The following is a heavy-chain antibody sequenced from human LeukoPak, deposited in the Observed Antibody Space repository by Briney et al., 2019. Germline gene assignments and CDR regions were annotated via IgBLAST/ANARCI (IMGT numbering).Heavy chain of an antibody. CDR1: GFTFSGSA. D-gene: IGHD2-21*02. CDR3: AKEWAYCGGDCYSAFDY. V-gene: IGHV3-73*01. CDR2: IRSKANSYAT. Sequence: GGSLRLSCAASGFTFSGSAMHWVRQASGKGLEWVGRIRSKANSYATAYAASVKGRFTISRDDSKNTAYLQMNSLRAEDTAVYYCAKEWAYCGGDCYSAFDYWGQGTLVTVSS. J-gene: IGHJ4*02.